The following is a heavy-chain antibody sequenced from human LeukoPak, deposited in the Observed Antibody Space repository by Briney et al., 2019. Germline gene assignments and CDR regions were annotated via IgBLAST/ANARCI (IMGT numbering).Heavy chain of an antibody. D-gene: IGHD3-10*01. CDR2: INPNSGGT. V-gene: IGHV1-2*02. J-gene: IGHJ4*02. CDR3: ARVRLRVYGSGPYYFDY. CDR1: GYTFTGYY. Sequence: PGASVKVSCKASGYTFTGYYMHWVRQAPGQGLEWMGWINPNSGGTNYAQKFQGRVTMTRDTSISTAYMELSRLRSDDTAVYYCARVRLRVYGSGPYYFDYWGQGTLVTVSP.